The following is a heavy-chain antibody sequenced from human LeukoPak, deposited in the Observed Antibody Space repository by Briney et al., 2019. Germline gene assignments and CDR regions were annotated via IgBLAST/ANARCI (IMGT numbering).Heavy chain of an antibody. Sequence: GGSLRLSCAAPGFTFRSYAMSWVGQCPGKGLGWGSAISGGGGFTYSADSMKGRFTISTDNSKNTLYLQMNSLRAEDTAVYYCAKAPSSNWYAPYYFDYWGQGTLVTVSS. CDR1: GFTFRSYA. CDR2: ISGGGGFT. D-gene: IGHD6-13*01. J-gene: IGHJ4*02. CDR3: AKAPSSNWYAPYYFDY. V-gene: IGHV3-23*01.